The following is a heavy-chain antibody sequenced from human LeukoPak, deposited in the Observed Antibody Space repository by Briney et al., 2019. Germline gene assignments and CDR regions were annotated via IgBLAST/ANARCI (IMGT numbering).Heavy chain of an antibody. CDR3: TLAYYDILTGSYYYYYGMDV. D-gene: IGHD3-9*01. J-gene: IGHJ6*04. CDR1: GFTFSGST. V-gene: IGHV3-73*01. Sequence: AGGSLKLSCAASGFTFSGSTMHWVRQASGKGLEWVGRIRSKANSYATAYAASVKGRFTISRDDSKNTAYLQMNSLKTEDTAVYYCTLAYYDILTGSYYYYYGMDVWGKGTTVTVSS. CDR2: IRSKANSYAT.